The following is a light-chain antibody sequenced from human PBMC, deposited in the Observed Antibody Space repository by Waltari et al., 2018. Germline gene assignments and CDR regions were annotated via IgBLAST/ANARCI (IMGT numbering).Light chain of an antibody. CDR1: QSVSSN. V-gene: IGKV3D-15*01. CDR2: GAS. CDR3: QQYRNWPPWT. J-gene: IGKJ1*01. Sequence: EIVMTQSPATLSVSPGERATLSCRASQSVSSNLAWYQQQPGQAPRLLIYGASTRATGIPARFSGSWSWTEFTLTISSLQSEDFAVYYCQQYRNWPPWTFGQGTKVEIK.